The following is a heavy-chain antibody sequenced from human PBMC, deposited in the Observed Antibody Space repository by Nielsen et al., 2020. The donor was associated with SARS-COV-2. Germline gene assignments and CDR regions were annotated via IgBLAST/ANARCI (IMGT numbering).Heavy chain of an antibody. CDR2: ISYDGSNK. J-gene: IGHJ3*01. V-gene: IGHV3-30*03. Sequence: GESLKISCAASGFTFSSYGMHWVRQAPGKGLEWVAVISYDGSNKYYADSVKGRFTISRDNSKNTLYLQMNSLRVEDTAVYYCGRDWGRASDVWGQGTMVTVSS. CDR1: GFTFSSYG. D-gene: IGHD3-16*01. CDR3: GRDWGRASDV.